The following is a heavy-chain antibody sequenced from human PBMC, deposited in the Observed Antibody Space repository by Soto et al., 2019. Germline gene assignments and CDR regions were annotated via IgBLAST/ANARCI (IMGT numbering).Heavy chain of an antibody. CDR1: GFTFDDYA. Sequence: GGSLRLSXAASGFTFDDYAMHWVRQAPGKGLEWVSGISWNSGSIGYADSVKGRFTISRDNAKNSLYLQMNSLRAEDTALYYCAKASVAVAGTGYFDYWGQGTLVTVSS. V-gene: IGHV3-9*01. D-gene: IGHD6-19*01. CDR3: AKASVAVAGTGYFDY. CDR2: ISWNSGSI. J-gene: IGHJ4*02.